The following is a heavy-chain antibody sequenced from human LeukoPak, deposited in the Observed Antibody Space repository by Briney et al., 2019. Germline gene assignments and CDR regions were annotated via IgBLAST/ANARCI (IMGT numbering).Heavy chain of an antibody. Sequence: GGSLRLSCAASGFTVSSSYMSWVRQAPGKGLEWGSVIYSGDSTYYADSVKGRFTISRDNSKNTLYLQMNSLRAEDTAVYYCANLGWVEMAYAFDIWGQGTMVTVSS. CDR2: IYSGDST. CDR3: ANLGWVEMAYAFDI. J-gene: IGHJ3*02. V-gene: IGHV3-53*01. D-gene: IGHD5-24*01. CDR1: GFTVSSSY.